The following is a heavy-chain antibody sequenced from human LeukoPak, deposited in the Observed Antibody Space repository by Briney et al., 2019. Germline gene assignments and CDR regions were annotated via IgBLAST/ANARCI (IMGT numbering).Heavy chain of an antibody. CDR1: GGSVSSGSYY. V-gene: IGHV4-61*01. CDR2: IYYSGST. D-gene: IGHD3-22*01. Sequence: SETLSLTCTVSGGSVSSGSYYWSWIRQPPGKGLEWIGYIYYSGSTNYNPSLKSRVTISVDTSKNQFSLKLSSVTAADTAVYYCARAFHYYDSRDAFDIWGQGTMVTVSS. CDR3: ARAFHYYDSRDAFDI. J-gene: IGHJ3*02.